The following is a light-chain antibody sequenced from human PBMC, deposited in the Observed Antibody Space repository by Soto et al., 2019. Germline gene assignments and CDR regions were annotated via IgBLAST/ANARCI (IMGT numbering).Light chain of an antibody. CDR1: SSDVGGSDY. CDR3: SSYTTKSSYVV. CDR2: DVR. V-gene: IGLV2-14*01. Sequence: QSALTQPASVSGSPGQSITISCTGTSSDVGGSDYVSWYQQDPGKAPKLMIYDVRNRPSGISNRFSGSKSGNTASLTISGLQAEDEADYYCSSYTTKSSYVVFGGGTKLTVL. J-gene: IGLJ2*01.